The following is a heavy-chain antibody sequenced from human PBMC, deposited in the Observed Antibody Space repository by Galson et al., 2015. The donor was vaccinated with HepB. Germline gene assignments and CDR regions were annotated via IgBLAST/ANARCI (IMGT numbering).Heavy chain of an antibody. CDR1: GFTFNVYW. D-gene: IGHD3-16*01. V-gene: IGHV3-7*03. CDR2: INQDGSQK. CDR3: ARWNGGFDY. Sequence: SLRLSCAASGFTFNVYWMNWVRQAPGKGLEWVANINQDGSQKFFVDSVRGRFTISRDDANNTLYLQMNSLRAEDTAVYYCARWNGGFDYWGQGILVTVSS. J-gene: IGHJ4*02.